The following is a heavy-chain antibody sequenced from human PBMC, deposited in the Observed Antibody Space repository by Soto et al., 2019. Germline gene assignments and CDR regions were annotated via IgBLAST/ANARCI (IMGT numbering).Heavy chain of an antibody. J-gene: IGHJ6*02. V-gene: IGHV3-23*01. CDR2: IGGDAVTT. CDR1: GFSFGSYS. D-gene: IGHD6-19*01. Sequence: EVQLLESGGGLVQPGGSLRLSCAASGFSFGSYSMTWVRQAPGKGLEWVSVIGGDAVTTYYADSVKGRFTVSRDNSKNTVHLQMNSLRAKDTAVYYCAKALYSSTYSRGMDVWGQGTTVTVSS. CDR3: AKALYSSTYSRGMDV.